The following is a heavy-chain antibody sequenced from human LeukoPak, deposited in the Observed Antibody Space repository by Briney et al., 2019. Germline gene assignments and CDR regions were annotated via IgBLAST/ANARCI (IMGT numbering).Heavy chain of an antibody. D-gene: IGHD5-18*01. V-gene: IGHV3-48*01. CDR3: ARDRDVDTAMP. Sequence: GGSLRLSCAASGFTFSSYSMNWVHQAPGKGLEWVSYISSSSSTIYYADSVKGRFTISRDNAKNSLYLQMNSLRAEDTAVYYCARDRDVDTAMPWGKGTTVTVSS. CDR2: ISSSSSTI. CDR1: GFTFSSYS. J-gene: IGHJ6*04.